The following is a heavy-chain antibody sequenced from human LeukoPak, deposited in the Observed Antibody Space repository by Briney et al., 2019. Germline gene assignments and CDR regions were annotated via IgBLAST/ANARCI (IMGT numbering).Heavy chain of an antibody. Sequence: PSETLSLTCTVSGDSISSGSYYWSWIRQPAGKGLEWIGRSYTSGSTNYNPSLKSRVTISVDTSKNQFSLKLSSVTTADTAVYYCARDNARGGSFSDYLRYFQHWGQGTLSPSPQ. D-gene: IGHD5/OR15-5a*01. V-gene: IGHV4-61*02. CDR3: ARDNARGGSFSDYLRYFQH. CDR1: GDSISSGSYY. CDR2: SYTSGST. J-gene: IGHJ1*01.